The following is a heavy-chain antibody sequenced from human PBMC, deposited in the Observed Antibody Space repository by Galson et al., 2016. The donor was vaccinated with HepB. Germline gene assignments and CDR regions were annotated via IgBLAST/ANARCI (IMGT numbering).Heavy chain of an antibody. Sequence: SLRLSCAVSGFTVSSDYMSWVRQAPGKELEWVSVIYSGGDAYYADSVKGRFTISRDNSKNTLYLQMNSLRAEDTAVYYCARTRYCSSTSCYYYYYGMDVWGQGTTVTVSS. D-gene: IGHD2-2*01. CDR2: IYSGGDA. CDR1: GFTVSSDY. CDR3: ARTRYCSSTSCYYYYYGMDV. V-gene: IGHV3-66*02. J-gene: IGHJ6*02.